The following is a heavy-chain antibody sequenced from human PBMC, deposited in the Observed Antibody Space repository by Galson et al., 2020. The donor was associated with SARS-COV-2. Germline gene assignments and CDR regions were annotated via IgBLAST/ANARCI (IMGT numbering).Heavy chain of an antibody. Sequence: GGSLRLSCAASGFTFIDYWIHWVRQTPGKGLVWVSRINSDGSSTNYADSVRGRFTISRDNAKNTLYLQMSSLRAEDTAVYYCARGKYDLDYWGQGTLVTVSS. CDR3: ARGKYDLDY. CDR2: INSDGSST. CDR1: GFTFIDYW. V-gene: IGHV3-74*01. J-gene: IGHJ4*02.